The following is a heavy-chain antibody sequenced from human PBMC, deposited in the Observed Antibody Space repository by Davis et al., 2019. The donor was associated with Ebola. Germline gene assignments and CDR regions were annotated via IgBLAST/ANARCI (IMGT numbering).Heavy chain of an antibody. D-gene: IGHD5-24*01. Sequence: GESLKISCAASGFTFSSYAMHWVRQAPGKGLEWVAVISYDGSNKYYADSVKGRFTISRDNSKNTLYLQMNSLRAEDTAVYYCARARDGYIKSGFDYWGQGTLVTVSS. J-gene: IGHJ4*02. CDR2: ISYDGSNK. V-gene: IGHV3-30-3*01. CDR3: ARARDGYIKSGFDY. CDR1: GFTFSSYA.